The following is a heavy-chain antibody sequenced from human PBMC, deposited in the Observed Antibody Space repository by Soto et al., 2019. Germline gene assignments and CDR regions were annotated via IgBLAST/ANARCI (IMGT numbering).Heavy chain of an antibody. CDR3: AKEMYPRTVLDSSSPWGDY. D-gene: IGHD6-6*01. Sequence: QVQLVESGGGVAQPGRSLRLSCAVSGFTFSDYGMHWVRQAPGKGLEWVAVVSYEGSYKYYADSVKGRFTVSRDLSGNTLFLQMNSLRLEDTAVYFCAKEMYPRTVLDSSSPWGDYWGQGTLVAVSS. J-gene: IGHJ4*02. CDR1: GFTFSDYG. CDR2: VSYEGSYK. V-gene: IGHV3-30*18.